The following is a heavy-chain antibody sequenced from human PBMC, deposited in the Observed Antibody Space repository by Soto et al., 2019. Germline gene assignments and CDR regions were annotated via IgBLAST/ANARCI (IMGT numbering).Heavy chain of an antibody. V-gene: IGHV4-4*02. Sequence: QVQLQESGPGLVKPSGTLSLTCAVSGDSVSSNYYWCWVRQPPGKGLEWIGEIYHTGTTNYNPSLKSRVTISVDKSNNQFSLDLRSVTAADTAVYYCARSAGWYAVHSWGPGTLVTVSS. D-gene: IGHD6-19*01. J-gene: IGHJ4*02. CDR2: IYHTGTT. CDR1: GDSVSSNYY. CDR3: ARSAGWYAVHS.